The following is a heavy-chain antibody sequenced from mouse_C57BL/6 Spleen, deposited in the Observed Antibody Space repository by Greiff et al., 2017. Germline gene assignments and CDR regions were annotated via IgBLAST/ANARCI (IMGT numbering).Heavy chain of an antibody. D-gene: IGHD3-2*02. CDR2: ISYDGSN. CDR3: ARAGAQATFYAMDY. CDR1: GYSITSGYY. Sequence: VQLKESGPGLVKPSQSLSLTCSVTGYSITSGYYWNWIRQFPGNKLEWMGYISYDGSNNYNPSLKNRISITRDTSKNQFFLKLNSVTTEDTATYYCARAGAQATFYAMDYWGQGTSVTVSS. V-gene: IGHV3-6*01. J-gene: IGHJ4*01.